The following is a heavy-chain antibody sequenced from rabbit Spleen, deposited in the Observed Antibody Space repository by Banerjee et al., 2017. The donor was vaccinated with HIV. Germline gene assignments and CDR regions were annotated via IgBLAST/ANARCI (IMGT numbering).Heavy chain of an antibody. CDR2: IYTGSDGTT. Sequence: QSLEESGGDLVKPGASLTLSCKASGFSFSSNYWMCWVRQAPGKGLEWIACIYTGSDGTTYYASWAKGRFTVSKTSSTTVTLQMTSLTAADTATYFCARGGTIYDAYGDAVLWGPGTLVTVS. D-gene: IGHD6-1*01. V-gene: IGHV1S40*01. CDR1: GFSFSSNYW. CDR3: ARGGTIYDAYGDAVL. J-gene: IGHJ4*01.